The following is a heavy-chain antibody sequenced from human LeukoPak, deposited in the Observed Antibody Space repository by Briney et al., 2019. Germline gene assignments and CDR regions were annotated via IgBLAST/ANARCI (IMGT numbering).Heavy chain of an antibody. V-gene: IGHV3-7*01. CDR2: IKEDGSEK. Sequence: GGSLRLSCAASGFTFSTYWMSWVRQAPGKGLEWVANIKEDGSEKYYGASVKGRFTISSDNAKNSLYLQMNSLRAEDTAVYYCARDSSGYQWGQGTLVTVSS. CDR3: ARDSSGYQ. J-gene: IGHJ4*02. CDR1: GFTFSTYW. D-gene: IGHD3-22*01.